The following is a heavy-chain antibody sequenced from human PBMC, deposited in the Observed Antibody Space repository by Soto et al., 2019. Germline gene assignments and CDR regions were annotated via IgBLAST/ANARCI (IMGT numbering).Heavy chain of an antibody. D-gene: IGHD2-15*01. Sequence: KPSETLSLTCAVYGGSFSGYYWSWIRQPPGKGLEWIGEINHSGSTNYNPSLKSRVTISVGTSKNQFSLKLSSVTAADTAVYYCARGYRGVVVAATTFDYWGQGTLVTVSS. J-gene: IGHJ4*02. V-gene: IGHV4-34*01. CDR2: INHSGST. CDR1: GGSFSGYY. CDR3: ARGYRGVVVAATTFDY.